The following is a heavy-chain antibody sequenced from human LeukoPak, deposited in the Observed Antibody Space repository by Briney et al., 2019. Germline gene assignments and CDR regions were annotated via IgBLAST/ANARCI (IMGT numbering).Heavy chain of an antibody. CDR2: IYTSGST. CDR3: ARGEEYCSGGSCYVSWFDP. J-gene: IGHJ5*02. V-gene: IGHV4-4*07. Sequence: SETLSLTCTVFGGSISSYYWSWIRQPAGKGLEWIGRIYTSGSTNYNPSLKSRVTMSVDTSKNQFSLKLSSVTAADTAVYYCARGEEYCSGGSCYVSWFDPWGQGTLVTVSS. D-gene: IGHD2-15*01. CDR1: GGSISSYY.